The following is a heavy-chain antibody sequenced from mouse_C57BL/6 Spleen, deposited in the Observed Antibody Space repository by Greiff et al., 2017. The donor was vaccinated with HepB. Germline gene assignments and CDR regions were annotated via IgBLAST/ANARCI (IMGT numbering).Heavy chain of an antibody. Sequence: VHVKQSGPELVKPGASVKISCKASGYSFTGYYMNWVKQSPEKSLEWIGEINPSTGGTTYNQKFKAKATLTVDKSSSTAYMQLKSLTSEDSAVYYCARNYYGRAYFDYWGQGTTLTVSS. CDR3: ARNYYGRAYFDY. D-gene: IGHD1-1*01. J-gene: IGHJ2*01. CDR2: INPSTGGT. CDR1: GYSFTGYY. V-gene: IGHV1-42*01.